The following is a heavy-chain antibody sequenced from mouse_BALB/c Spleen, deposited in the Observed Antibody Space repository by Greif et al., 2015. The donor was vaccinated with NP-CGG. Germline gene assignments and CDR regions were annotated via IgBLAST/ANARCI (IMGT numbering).Heavy chain of an antibody. V-gene: IGHV1-7*01. CDR1: GYTFTSYW. CDR3: ARPAIITTVVGGGFDY. CDR2: INPSTGYT. J-gene: IGHJ2*01. Sequence: VHLVESGAELAKPGASVKMSCKASGYTFTSYWMHWVKQRPGQGLEWIGYINPSTGYTEYNQKFKDKATLTADKSSSTAYMQLSSLTSEDSAVYYCARPAIITTVVGGGFDYWGQGTTLTVSS. D-gene: IGHD1-1*01.